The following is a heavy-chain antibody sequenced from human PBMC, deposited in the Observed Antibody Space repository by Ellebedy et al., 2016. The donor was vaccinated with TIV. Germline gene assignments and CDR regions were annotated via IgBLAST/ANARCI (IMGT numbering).Heavy chain of an antibody. J-gene: IGHJ4*02. Sequence: AASVKVSCKAYDNIFTRFGFTWVRQAPGQGLEWMGWISAYNGNTKYAQMFQDRFTMTTDTSTKTVYMELRSLRSDDTALYYCARTHYRFGIIDYLDYWGQGTLVTVSS. V-gene: IGHV1-18*04. D-gene: IGHD3-10*01. CDR3: ARTHYRFGIIDYLDY. CDR2: ISAYNGNT. CDR1: DNIFTRFG.